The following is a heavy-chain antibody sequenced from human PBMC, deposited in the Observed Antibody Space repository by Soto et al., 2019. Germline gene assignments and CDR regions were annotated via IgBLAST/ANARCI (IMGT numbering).Heavy chain of an antibody. J-gene: IGHJ5*02. CDR1: GFTFRDSW. V-gene: IGHV3-7*05. Sequence: EVPLVESGGGLVQPGGFLRLSCVASGFTFRDSWMSWVRQAPGKGLEWVANIKQDGSEKYYVDSVKGRFTISRDNAKNSLYLQMNSLRAEDTAVYYCARNGPKLYEVYHWFDPWGQGTLDTVSS. D-gene: IGHD1-20*01. CDR3: ARNGPKLYEVYHWFDP. CDR2: IKQDGSEK.